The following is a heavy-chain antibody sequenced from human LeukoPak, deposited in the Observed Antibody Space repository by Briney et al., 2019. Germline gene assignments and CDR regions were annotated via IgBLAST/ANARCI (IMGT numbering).Heavy chain of an antibody. CDR2: IYTSGST. CDR1: GGSISSYY. J-gene: IGHJ2*01. V-gene: IGHV4-4*07. D-gene: IGHD3-22*01. CDR3: ARAGYYYDSSGYWYFDL. Sequence: PSETLSLTCTVSGGSISSYYRSWIRQPAGKGLEWIGRIYTSGSTNYNPSLKSRVTMSVDTSKNQFSLKLSSVTAADTAVYYCARAGYYYDSSGYWYFDLWGRGTLVTVSS.